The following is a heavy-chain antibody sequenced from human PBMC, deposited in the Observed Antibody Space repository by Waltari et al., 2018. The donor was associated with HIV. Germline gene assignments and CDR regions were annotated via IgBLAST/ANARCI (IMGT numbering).Heavy chain of an antibody. J-gene: IGHJ6*02. CDR1: GGSISSSSYY. CDR2: IDYSGST. Sequence: QLQLQESGPGVVKPSETLSLPCTLPGGSISSSSYYWGWIRQTPGKGLEWLGSIDYSGSTYYNPSLKSRVTISVDTSKNQFSLKLSSVTAADTAVYYCARPIVVGALGYGMDVWGQGTTVTVSS. V-gene: IGHV4-39*01. CDR3: ARPIVVGALGYGMDV. D-gene: IGHD2-2*01.